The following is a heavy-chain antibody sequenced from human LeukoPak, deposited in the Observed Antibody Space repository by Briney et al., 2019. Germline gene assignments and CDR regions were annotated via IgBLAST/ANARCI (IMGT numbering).Heavy chain of an antibody. J-gene: IGHJ5*02. D-gene: IGHD1-26*01. Sequence: GSLRLSCAASGFILSSYWMHWVRQAPGKGLLWVSRISSDGSSTSYAASVKGRFTISRDNAKNILYLQMNSMRAEETAGYYCARGRACSLGSCWFDPWGQGTLVTVSS. CDR3: ARGRACSLGSCWFDP. CDR2: ISSDGSST. V-gene: IGHV3-74*01. CDR1: GFILSSYW.